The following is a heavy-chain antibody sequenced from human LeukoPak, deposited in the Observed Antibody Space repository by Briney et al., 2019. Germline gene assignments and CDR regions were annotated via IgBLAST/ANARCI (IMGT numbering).Heavy chain of an antibody. V-gene: IGHV3-30*18. CDR3: AKGDSITMVRGRMDV. J-gene: IGHJ6*04. CDR1: GFTFSSYG. D-gene: IGHD3-10*01. CDR2: ISYDGSNK. Sequence: GGSLRLSCAASGFTFSSYGMHWVRQAPGKGLEWVAVISYDGSNKYYADSVEGRFTISRDNSKNTLYLQMNSLRAEDTAVYYCAKGDSITMVRGRMDVWGKGTTVTVSS.